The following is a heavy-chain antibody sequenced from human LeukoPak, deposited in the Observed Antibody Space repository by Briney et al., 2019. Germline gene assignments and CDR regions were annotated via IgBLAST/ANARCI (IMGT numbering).Heavy chain of an antibody. Sequence: ASVKVSCKASGYTFTSYGISWVRQAPGQGLEWMGWISAYNGNTNYAQKLQGRVTMTTDASTSTAYMELRSLRSDDTAVYYCARSGHYDSSGYYSHWGQGALVTVSS. CDR2: ISAYNGNT. CDR1: GYTFTSYG. J-gene: IGHJ4*02. D-gene: IGHD3-22*01. V-gene: IGHV1-18*04. CDR3: ARSGHYDSSGYYSH.